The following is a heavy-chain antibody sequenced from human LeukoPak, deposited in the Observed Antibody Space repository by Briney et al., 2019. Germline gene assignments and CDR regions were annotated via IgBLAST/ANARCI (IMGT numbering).Heavy chain of an antibody. CDR1: GGSFSGYY. Sequence: SETLSLTCAVYGGSFSGYYWSWIRQPPGKGLEWIGEINHSGSTNYNPSLKSRVTISVDTSKNQFSLKLSSVTAADTAVYYCARGWQWLVRAPFDPWGQGTLVTVSS. D-gene: IGHD6-19*01. J-gene: IGHJ5*02. CDR3: ARGWQWLVRAPFDP. CDR2: INHSGST. V-gene: IGHV4-34*01.